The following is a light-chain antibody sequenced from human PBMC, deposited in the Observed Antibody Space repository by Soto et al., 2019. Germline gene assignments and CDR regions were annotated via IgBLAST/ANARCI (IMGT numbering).Light chain of an antibody. CDR1: QSISSSH. V-gene: IGKV3-20*01. CDR3: QQYHSSPRT. Sequence: EIVLTQSPGTLSLSPGERVTLSCRASQSISSSHLAWYQQGPGQAPRLLIYDASNRATGISDRFTGSGSGTDFTLTITRLEPEDFAVYYCQQYHSSPRTFGQGTKVDIK. J-gene: IGKJ1*01. CDR2: DAS.